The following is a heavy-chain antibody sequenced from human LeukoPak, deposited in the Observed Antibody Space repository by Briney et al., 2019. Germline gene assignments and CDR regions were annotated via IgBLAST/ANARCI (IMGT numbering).Heavy chain of an antibody. J-gene: IGHJ4*02. CDR1: GGSISSSSYY. V-gene: IGHV4-39*07. CDR2: IYYSGST. Sequence: SEALSLTCTVSGGSISSSSYYWGWIRQPPGKGLEWIGSIYYSGSTYYNPSLKSRVTISVDTSKNQFSLKLSSVTAADTAVYYCARVTYYDFWSGYLTPYYFDYWGQGTLVTVSS. CDR3: ARVTYYDFWSGYLTPYYFDY. D-gene: IGHD3-3*01.